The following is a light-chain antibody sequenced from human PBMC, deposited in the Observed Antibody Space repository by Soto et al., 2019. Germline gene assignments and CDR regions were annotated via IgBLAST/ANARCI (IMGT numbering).Light chain of an antibody. J-gene: IGKJ5*01. V-gene: IGKV1-9*01. CDR3: QQLNISPFP. CDR1: QGISSY. CDR2: AAS. Sequence: IQLTQSPSSLSASVGDRVTITCRASQGISSYLAWYQQKPGKAPKLLIYAASTLQSGVPSRFSGSGSGTDFTRPISTLQPEHFETYCCQQLNISPFPFGQGTRLEI.